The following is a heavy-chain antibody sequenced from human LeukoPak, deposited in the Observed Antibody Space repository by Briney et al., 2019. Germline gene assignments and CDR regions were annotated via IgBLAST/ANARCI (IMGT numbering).Heavy chain of an antibody. J-gene: IGHJ5*02. CDR3: ARDMASIRFDT. CDR1: GYTFTSYA. D-gene: IGHD5-24*01. Sequence: ASVKVSCKASGYTFTSYAMSWVQQAPGQGLEWMGWINTYTGNPTYAQGFTGRFVFSLDTSISTTYLEITSLRTDDTAVYYCARDMASIRFDTWGQGTLVTVSS. V-gene: IGHV7-4-1*02. CDR2: INTYTGNP.